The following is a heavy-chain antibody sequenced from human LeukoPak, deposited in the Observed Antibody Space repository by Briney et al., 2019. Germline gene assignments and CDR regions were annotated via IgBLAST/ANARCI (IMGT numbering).Heavy chain of an antibody. J-gene: IGHJ3*02. V-gene: IGHV4-34*01. CDR3: AREMSPGAFDI. CDR1: GGSFSGYY. Sequence: PSETLSLTCAVYGGSFSGYYWSWIRQPLGKGLEWIGEINHSGSTNYNPSLKSRVTISVDTSKNQFSLKLSYVTAADTAVYYCAREMSPGAFDIWGQGTMVTVSS. D-gene: IGHD5-24*01. CDR2: INHSGST.